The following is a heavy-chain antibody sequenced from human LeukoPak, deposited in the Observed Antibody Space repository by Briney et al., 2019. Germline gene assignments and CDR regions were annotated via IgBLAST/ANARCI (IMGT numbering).Heavy chain of an antibody. Sequence: ASVKVSCKASGYSFSNFGISWVRQAPGHGLQWMGWISGFRGKTNYAQILQGRLTMTTDTSTSTAYMELRSLRSDDTALYYCARDSPFLVAGTGDAFDVWGQGTMVTVSS. J-gene: IGHJ3*01. CDR1: GYSFSNFG. CDR2: ISGFRGKT. CDR3: ARDSPFLVAGTGDAFDV. V-gene: IGHV1-18*01. D-gene: IGHD6-19*01.